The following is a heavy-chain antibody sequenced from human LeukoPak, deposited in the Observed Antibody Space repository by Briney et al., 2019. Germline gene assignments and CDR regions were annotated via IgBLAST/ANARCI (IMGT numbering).Heavy chain of an antibody. CDR3: AKDFGDSRSGSSWYYYYYGMDV. CDR2: ISYDGSNK. CDR1: GFTFSSYG. V-gene: IGHV3-30*18. Sequence: GGSLRLSCAASGFTFSSYGMHWVRQAPGKGLEWVAVISYDGSNKYYADSVKGRFTISRDNSKNTLYLQMTSLRAEDTAVYYCAKDFGDSRSGSSWYYYYYGMDVWGQGTTVTVSS. D-gene: IGHD6-13*01. J-gene: IGHJ6*02.